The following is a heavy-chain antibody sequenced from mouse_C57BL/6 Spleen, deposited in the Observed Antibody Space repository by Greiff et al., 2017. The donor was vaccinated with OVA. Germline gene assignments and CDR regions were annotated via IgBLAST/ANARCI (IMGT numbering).Heavy chain of an antibody. CDR2: ISYDGSN. V-gene: IGHV3-6*01. CDR1: GYSITSGYY. CDR3: ARDQGYSNYHCCCDV. J-gene: IGHJ1*03. D-gene: IGHD2-5*01. Sequence: EVKLLESGPGLVKPSPSLSLSCSVTGYSITSGYYWNWIRQFPGNKLEWMSYISYDGSNNYNPSLKNQTTITRATSTNQCFLKLNSVTTEDTATYDCARDQGYSNYHCCCDVWGTGTTVTVSS.